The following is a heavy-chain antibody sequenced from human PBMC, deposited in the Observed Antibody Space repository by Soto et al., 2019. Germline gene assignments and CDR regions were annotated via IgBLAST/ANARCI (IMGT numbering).Heavy chain of an antibody. CDR2: NNPNSGGT. CDR3: ARGSTKGLDS. Sequence: GASVKVSCKASGYTFTGYYMHWVRQAPGQGLEGMGWNNPNSGGTNYAQKYQGWVTMTRDTSISTAYMELSRLRSDDTAVYYCARGSTKGLDSWGQGTLVTVSS. D-gene: IGHD2-2*01. J-gene: IGHJ4*02. CDR1: GYTFTGYY. V-gene: IGHV1-2*04.